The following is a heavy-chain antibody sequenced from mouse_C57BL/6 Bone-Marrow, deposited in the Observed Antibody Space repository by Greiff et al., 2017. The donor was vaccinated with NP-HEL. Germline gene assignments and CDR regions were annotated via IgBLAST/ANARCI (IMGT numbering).Heavy chain of an antibody. J-gene: IGHJ1*03. D-gene: IGHD1-1*01. Sequence: EVKLEESGGGLVQPGGSMKLSCVASGFTFSNYWMNWVRQSPEQGLEWVAQIRLKSDNYATHYAESVKGRFTISRDDSKSSVYLQMNNLRAEDTGIYYCTNYYGSSPYWYFDVWGTGTTVTVSS. V-gene: IGHV6-3*01. CDR3: TNYYGSSPYWYFDV. CDR1: GFTFSNYW. CDR2: IRLKSDNYAT.